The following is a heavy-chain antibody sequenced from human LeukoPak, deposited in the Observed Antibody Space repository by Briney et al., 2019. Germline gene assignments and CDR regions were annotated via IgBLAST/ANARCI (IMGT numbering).Heavy chain of an antibody. CDR1: GFTFSRYW. CDR3: TRGYCGYTSCSPPPDS. CDR2: INQDGSEK. D-gene: IGHD2-21*01. V-gene: IGHV3-7*01. Sequence: GGSLRLSCAASGFTFSRYWMTWVRQAPGKGLEWVANINQDGSEKYYVDSVKGRFTISRDNGKNSPYLQMNSLRAEDTAVYYCTRGYCGYTSCSPPPDSWGQGTLVTVSS. J-gene: IGHJ4*02.